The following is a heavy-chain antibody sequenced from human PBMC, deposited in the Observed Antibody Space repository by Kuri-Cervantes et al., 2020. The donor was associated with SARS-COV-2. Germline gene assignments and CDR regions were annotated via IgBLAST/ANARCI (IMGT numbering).Heavy chain of an antibody. V-gene: IGHV3-7*03. D-gene: IGHD3-3*01. J-gene: IGHJ6*03. CDR1: GFTFSSYW. CDR3: ARTPDPEASYDFWSGYHYYYYMDV. CDR2: IKQDGSEK. Sequence: LSLTCAASGFTFSSYWMSWVRQAPGKGLEWVANIKQDGSEKYYVDSVKGRFTISRDNAKNSLYLQMNSLRAEDTAVYYCARTPDPEASYDFWSGYHYYYYMDVWGKGTTVTVSS.